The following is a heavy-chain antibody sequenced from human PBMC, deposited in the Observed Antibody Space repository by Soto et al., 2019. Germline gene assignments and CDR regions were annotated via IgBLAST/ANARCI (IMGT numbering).Heavy chain of an antibody. Sequence: QVQLQLWGAGLLKPSETLSLTCAVYGGSFSGYFWSWIRQPPGKGLEWIGEINHSGSTNYNPSLKSRVTISVDTSTNQFSLKLSSVTAADTAVYSCARDRTPMATGGGFDPWGQGILVTVSS. CDR1: GGSFSGYF. J-gene: IGHJ5*02. CDR3: ARDRTPMATGGGFDP. V-gene: IGHV4-34*01. CDR2: INHSGST. D-gene: IGHD5-18*01.